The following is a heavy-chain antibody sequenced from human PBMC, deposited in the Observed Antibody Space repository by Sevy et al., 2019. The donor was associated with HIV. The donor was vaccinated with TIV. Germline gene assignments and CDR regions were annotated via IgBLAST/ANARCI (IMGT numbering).Heavy chain of an antibody. V-gene: IGHV3-7*01. CDR2: IRPDGSDK. CDR1: GFTFSPYW. CDR3: ARGVGLDC. J-gene: IGHJ4*02. D-gene: IGHD1-26*01. Sequence: GGSLRLSCAASGFTFSPYWMTWVRQAPGKGLEWVANIRPDGSDKYYVDSVKGRFTISRDNAKNSLYLQMNSLRADDPVMYYCARGVGLDCWGQGALVTVSS.